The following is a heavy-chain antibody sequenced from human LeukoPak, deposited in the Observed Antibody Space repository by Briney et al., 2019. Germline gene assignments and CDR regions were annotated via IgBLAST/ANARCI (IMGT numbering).Heavy chain of an antibody. D-gene: IGHD6-13*01. Sequence: LTGGSLRLSCAASGFTFGSYGMHWVRQAPGKGLEWVAFIRYDGSNKYYADSVKGRFTISRDNSKNTLYLQMNSLRAEDTAVYYCAKGIAAAAHPFDYWGQGTLVTVSS. CDR1: GFTFGSYG. CDR3: AKGIAAAAHPFDY. V-gene: IGHV3-30*02. J-gene: IGHJ4*02. CDR2: IRYDGSNK.